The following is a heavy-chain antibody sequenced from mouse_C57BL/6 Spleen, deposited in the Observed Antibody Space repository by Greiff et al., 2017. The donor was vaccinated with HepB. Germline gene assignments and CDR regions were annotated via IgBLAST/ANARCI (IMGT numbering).Heavy chain of an antibody. CDR3: ARPGYYGSSDGFDY. V-gene: IGHV1-69*01. CDR1: GYTFTSYW. Sequence: VQLQQSGAELVMPGASVKLSCKASGYTFTSYWMHWVKQRPGQGLEWIGEIDPSDSYTNYNQKFKGKSTLTVDKSSSTAYMQLSSLTSEDSAVYDCARPGYYGSSDGFDYWGQGTTLTVSS. CDR2: IDPSDSYT. D-gene: IGHD1-1*01. J-gene: IGHJ2*01.